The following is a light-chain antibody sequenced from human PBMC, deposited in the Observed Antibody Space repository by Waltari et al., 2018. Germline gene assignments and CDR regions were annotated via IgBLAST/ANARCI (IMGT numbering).Light chain of an antibody. V-gene: IGKV1-39*01. CDR3: QQSYT. CDR1: QSISEY. CDR2: GAS. J-gene: IGKJ4*01. Sequence: DIKMTKSPSSLSASVGEKVTITCRASQSISEYLNWYQQKPGKAPKLLIYGASSLQSGVPSRFSGSGSGTDFTLSITSLQPEDSATYYCQQSYTFGGGTKVEIK.